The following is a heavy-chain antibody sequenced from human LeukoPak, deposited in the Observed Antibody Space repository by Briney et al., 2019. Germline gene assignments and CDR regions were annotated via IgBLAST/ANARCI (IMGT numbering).Heavy chain of an antibody. CDR2: ISATGGST. Sequence: GGSLRLSCAASGFSFSTYAMSWVRQAPGKGLEWVSAISATGGSTYYADSVKGRFTISRDNSKNTLYLQINTLRAEDTAVYYCANRPLDYWGQGTLVTVSS. CDR3: ANRPLDY. CDR1: GFSFSTYA. V-gene: IGHV3-23*01. J-gene: IGHJ4*02.